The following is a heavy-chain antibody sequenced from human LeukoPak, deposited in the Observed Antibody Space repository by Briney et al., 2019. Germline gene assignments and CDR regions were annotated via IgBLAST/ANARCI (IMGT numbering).Heavy chain of an antibody. CDR3: ARYSSGWYFDL. J-gene: IGHJ2*01. V-gene: IGHV1-2*02. D-gene: IGHD6-19*01. Sequence: ASVKVSCTTSGYTFTGYYMHWVRQAPGQGLGWMGWINPNSGGTNYAQKFQGRVTMTRDTSISTAYMELTRLRSDDTAGYYCARYSSGWYFDLWGRGTLVTVSS. CDR2: INPNSGGT. CDR1: GYTFTGYY.